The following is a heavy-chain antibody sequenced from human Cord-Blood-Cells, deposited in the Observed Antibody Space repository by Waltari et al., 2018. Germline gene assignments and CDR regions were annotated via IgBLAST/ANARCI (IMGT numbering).Heavy chain of an antibody. CDR1: GFTFSSYG. V-gene: IGHV3-30*18. J-gene: IGHJ4*02. CDR2: ISYDGSNK. D-gene: IGHD4-17*01. CDR3: AKGGNDDGDYFDY. Sequence: AASGFTFSSYGMHWVRQAPGKGLEWVAVISYDGSNKYYADSVKGRFTSSRDNSKNTLYLQMNSLRAEDTAVYYCAKGGNDDGDYFDYWGQGTLVTVSS.